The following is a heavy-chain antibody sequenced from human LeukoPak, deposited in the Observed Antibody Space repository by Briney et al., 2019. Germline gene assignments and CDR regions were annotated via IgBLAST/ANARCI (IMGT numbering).Heavy chain of an antibody. J-gene: IGHJ4*02. Sequence: ASVKVSCKASGYTFTGYYMHWVRQAPGQGLEWMGWINPNSGGTNYAQKFQGRVTMTRDTSISTAYMELSRLRSDDTAVYYCARVSSVVVVAATNYLLDYWGQGTLVTVSS. CDR2: INPNSGGT. V-gene: IGHV1-2*02. CDR3: ARVSSVVVVAATNYLLDY. D-gene: IGHD2-15*01. CDR1: GYTFTGYY.